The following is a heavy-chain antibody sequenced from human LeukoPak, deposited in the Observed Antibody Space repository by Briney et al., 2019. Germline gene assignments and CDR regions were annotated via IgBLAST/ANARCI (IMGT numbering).Heavy chain of an antibody. D-gene: IGHD5-18*01. Sequence: VASVKVSCKASGYTFTSYAMHWVRQAPGQRLEWMGWINAGNGITKYSQKFQGRVTITRDTSASTAYMELSSLRSEDTAVYYCARGPGSAMVYNYWGQGTLVTVSS. CDR1: GYTFTSYA. J-gene: IGHJ4*02. CDR3: ARGPGSAMVYNY. V-gene: IGHV1-3*01. CDR2: INAGNGIT.